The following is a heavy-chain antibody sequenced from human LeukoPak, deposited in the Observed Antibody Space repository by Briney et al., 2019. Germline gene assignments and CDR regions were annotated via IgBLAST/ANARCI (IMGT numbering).Heavy chain of an antibody. V-gene: IGHV4-39*01. Sequence: PSETLSLTCTVSGDSISTSKSYLGWIRHPPLKGLEWNGRIYYSGITYYNPSLKSRLTITVDTSKNQFSLKLSSVTAADTAVYYCARGDHYYDSSCYYTFDYWGKGTLVTVFS. CDR1: GDSISTSKSY. D-gene: IGHD3-22*01. CDR3: ARGDHYYDSSCYYTFDY. CDR2: IYYSGIT. J-gene: IGHJ4*02.